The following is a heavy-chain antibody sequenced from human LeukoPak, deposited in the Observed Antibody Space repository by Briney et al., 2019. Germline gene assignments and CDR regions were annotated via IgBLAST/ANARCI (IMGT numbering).Heavy chain of an antibody. CDR3: ARVYYGSGSLHYYYYYMDV. CDR2: TSSSGSTI. Sequence: SGGSLRLSCAASGFTFSDYYMSWIRQAPGKGLEWVSYTSSSGSTIYYADSVKGRFIISRDNSKNTLYLQMNSLRAEDTAMYYCARVYYGSGSLHYYYYYMDVWGKGTAVTISS. D-gene: IGHD3-10*01. CDR1: GFTFSDYY. J-gene: IGHJ6*03. V-gene: IGHV3-11*01.